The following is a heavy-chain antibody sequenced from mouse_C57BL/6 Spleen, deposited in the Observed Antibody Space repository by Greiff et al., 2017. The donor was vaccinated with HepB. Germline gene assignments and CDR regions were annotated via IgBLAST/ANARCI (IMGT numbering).Heavy chain of an antibody. CDR1: GYTFTDYE. Sequence: QVQLQQSGAELVRPGASVTLSCKASGYTFTDYEMLWVKQTPVHGLEWIGAIDPETGGTAYNQKFKGKAILTADKSSSTAYMELRSLTSEDSAVYYCTREAYYSKTWFAYWGQGTLVTVSA. J-gene: IGHJ3*01. D-gene: IGHD2-5*01. V-gene: IGHV1-15*01. CDR2: IDPETGGT. CDR3: TREAYYSKTWFAY.